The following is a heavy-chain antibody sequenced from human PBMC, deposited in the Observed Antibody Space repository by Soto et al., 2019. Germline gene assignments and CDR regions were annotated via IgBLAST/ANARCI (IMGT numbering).Heavy chain of an antibody. J-gene: IGHJ4*02. CDR2: IYYTGNT. CDR1: GGSVSSGSYF. CDR3: AREKIGDLTFFDS. V-gene: IGHV4-61*01. D-gene: IGHD3-16*01. Sequence: QVQLQESGPGLVKTSETLSLTCTVSGGSVSSGSYFWSWIRQPPGKGLEWLGYIYYTGNTNYNPSLKSRLTISVDSSKNQFSLKLSSVTAADTAVYYCAREKIGDLTFFDSWGQGTLVTVSS.